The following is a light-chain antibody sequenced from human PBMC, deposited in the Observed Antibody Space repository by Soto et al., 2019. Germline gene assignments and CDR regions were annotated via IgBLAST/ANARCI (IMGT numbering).Light chain of an antibody. CDR2: KAS. V-gene: IGKV1-5*03. CDR1: QSISSW. Sequence: DIQMTQSPSTLSASVGDRVTITCRASQSISSWLAWYQQKPGKAPKLLIYKASSLDSGVPSRFSGSGSGTEFTLTISSLQPDDFATYYCQPYRTFGQGTKVEIK. J-gene: IGKJ1*01. CDR3: QPYRT.